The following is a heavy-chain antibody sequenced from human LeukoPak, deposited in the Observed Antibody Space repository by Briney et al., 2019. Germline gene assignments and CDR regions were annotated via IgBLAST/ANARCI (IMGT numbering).Heavy chain of an antibody. CDR1: GGSFSGYY. Sequence: SETLSLTCAVYGGSFSGYYWSWIRQPPGKGLEWIGEINHSGSTNYNPSLKSRVTISVGTSKNQFSLKLNSVTAADTAVYYCARVRWLRLPDYWGQGTLVTVSS. D-gene: IGHD5-12*01. CDR2: INHSGST. J-gene: IGHJ4*02. CDR3: ARVRWLRLPDY. V-gene: IGHV4-34*01.